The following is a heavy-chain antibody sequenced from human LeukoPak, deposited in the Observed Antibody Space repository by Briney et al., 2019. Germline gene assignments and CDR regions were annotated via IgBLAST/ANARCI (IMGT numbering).Heavy chain of an antibody. Sequence: ALVKVSCKVSGYTLTELSMHWARQAPGKGLEWMGGFDPEDGETIYAQKFQGRVTMTEDTSTDTAYMELSGLRSEDTAVYYCATSPTFGGVRGFDYWGQGTLVTVSS. CDR2: FDPEDGET. V-gene: IGHV1-24*01. CDR1: GYTLTELS. D-gene: IGHD3-16*01. J-gene: IGHJ4*02. CDR3: ATSPTFGGVRGFDY.